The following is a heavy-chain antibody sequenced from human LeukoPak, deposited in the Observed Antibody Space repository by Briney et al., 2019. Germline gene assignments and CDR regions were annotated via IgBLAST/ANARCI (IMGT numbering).Heavy chain of an antibody. CDR3: ARDYGGIPFYYYYYMDV. CDR2: IKQDGSEK. D-gene: IGHD4-23*01. V-gene: IGHV3-7*01. Sequence: GGSLRLSCAASGFTFSSYWMSWVRQAPGKGLEWVANIKQDGSEKYYVDSAKGRFTISRDNAKNSLYLQMNSPRAEDTAVYYCARDYGGIPFYYYYYMDVWGKGTTVTVSS. CDR1: GFTFSSYW. J-gene: IGHJ6*03.